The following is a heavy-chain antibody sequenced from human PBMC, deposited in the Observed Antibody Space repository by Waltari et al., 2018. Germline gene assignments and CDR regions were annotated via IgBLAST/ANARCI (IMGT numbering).Heavy chain of an antibody. Sequence: QLQLQESGPGLVKPSETLSLTCTVSAGSINRRGYYWGWIRKPPGKGLEWIGNFYYGESTYYNPSLKGRVTISVDTSKNRFSLKLSSVTAADTAIYYCARTIKGNYFPFDYWGQGTLVTVSS. CDR1: AGSINRRGYY. CDR3: ARTIKGNYFPFDY. J-gene: IGHJ4*02. CDR2: FYYGEST. D-gene: IGHD1-7*01. V-gene: IGHV4-39*01.